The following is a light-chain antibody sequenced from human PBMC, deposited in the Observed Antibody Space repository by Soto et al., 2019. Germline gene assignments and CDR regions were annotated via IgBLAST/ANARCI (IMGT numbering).Light chain of an antibody. CDR1: GSDVGGYNY. Sequence: QSALTQPASVSGSPRQSITISCTGTGSDVGGYNYVSWYQQHPGKAPKLMIYGVTNRPPGVSNRFSGSKSGNTAALTISGLQAEDEADYYCSSYTSSSTLVFGTGTKLTVL. CDR3: SSYTSSSTLV. V-gene: IGLV2-14*01. J-gene: IGLJ1*01. CDR2: GVT.